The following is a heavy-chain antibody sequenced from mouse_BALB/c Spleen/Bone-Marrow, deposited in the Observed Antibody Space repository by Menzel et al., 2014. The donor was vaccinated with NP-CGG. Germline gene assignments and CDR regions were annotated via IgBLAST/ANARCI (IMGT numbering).Heavy chain of an antibody. Sequence: DVKLQESGGGLVQPGGSLKLSCAASGFTFSSYGMSWVRQTPDKRLELVATINSNGGSTYYPDSVKGRFTISRDNAKNTLYLQMSSLMSEDTAMYYCARERYYGNGRIFEYWGQGTTLTVSS. V-gene: IGHV5-6-3*01. CDR1: GFTFSSYG. D-gene: IGHD1-1*01. CDR3: ARERYYGNGRIFEY. CDR2: INSNGGST. J-gene: IGHJ2*01.